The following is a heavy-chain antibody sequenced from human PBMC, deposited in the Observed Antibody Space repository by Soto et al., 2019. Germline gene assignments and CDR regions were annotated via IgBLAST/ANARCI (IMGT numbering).Heavy chain of an antibody. CDR3: AREDYYDSSGDYYYGMDV. D-gene: IGHD3-22*01. CDR1: GFTFSSYG. Sequence: QVQLVESGGGVVQPGRSLRLSCAASGFTFSSYGMHWVRQAPGKGLEWVAVIWYDGSNKYYADSVKGRFTISRDNSKNPLYLQMNSLRAEDTAVYYCAREDYYDSSGDYYYGMDVWGQGTTVTVSS. V-gene: IGHV3-33*01. CDR2: IWYDGSNK. J-gene: IGHJ6*02.